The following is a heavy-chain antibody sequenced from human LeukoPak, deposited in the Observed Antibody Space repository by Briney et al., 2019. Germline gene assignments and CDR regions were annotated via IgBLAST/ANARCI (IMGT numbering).Heavy chain of an antibody. V-gene: IGHV3-30-3*01. CDR3: ARDYDFWSGYSHFDY. Sequence: GGSLRLSCAASGFTFSSYAMHWVSQAPGKGLEWVAVISYDGSNKYYADSVKGRFTISRDNSKNTLYLQMNSLRAEDTAVYYCARDYDFWSGYSHFDYWGQGTLVTVSS. D-gene: IGHD3-3*01. CDR2: ISYDGSNK. CDR1: GFTFSSYA. J-gene: IGHJ4*02.